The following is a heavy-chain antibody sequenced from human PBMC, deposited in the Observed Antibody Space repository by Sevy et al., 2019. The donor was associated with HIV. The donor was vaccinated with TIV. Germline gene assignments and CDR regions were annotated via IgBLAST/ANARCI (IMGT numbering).Heavy chain of an antibody. CDR1: GFTFSSFW. Sequence: EGSLRLSCRGSGFTFSSFWMQWVRQAPGKGLEWVANIRQDGNEIYYVDSVKGRFTISRDNAKNALYLQMDGLRVEDTAVYYCARRYFDLWGQGTQVTVSS. V-gene: IGHV3-7*01. CDR3: ARRYFDL. D-gene: IGHD1-26*01. J-gene: IGHJ5*02. CDR2: IRQDGNEI.